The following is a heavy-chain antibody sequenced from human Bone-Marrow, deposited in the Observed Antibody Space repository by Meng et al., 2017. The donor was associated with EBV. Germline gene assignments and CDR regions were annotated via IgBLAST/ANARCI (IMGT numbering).Heavy chain of an antibody. Sequence: VQLVESXGGLVQPGXSLGLSXAACGFTFSSYWMHWVRQAPGKGLVWVSRISSDGSITNYADSVKGRFTISRDNAKNTLYLQMNSLRAEDTAVYYCSRDLIRTGSGSTGYSLDYWGQGTLVTVSS. CDR2: ISSDGSIT. V-gene: IGHV3-74*01. CDR3: SRDLIRTGSGSTGYSLDY. J-gene: IGHJ4*02. D-gene: IGHD3-22*01. CDR1: GFTFSSYW.